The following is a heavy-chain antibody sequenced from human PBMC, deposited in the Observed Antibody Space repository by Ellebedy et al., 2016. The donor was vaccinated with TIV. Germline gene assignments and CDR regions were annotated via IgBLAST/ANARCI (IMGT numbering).Heavy chain of an antibody. V-gene: IGHV1-18*01. CDR2: ISAYNGDT. CDR3: ARKGPFGYDTSGFSDY. Sequence: ASVKVSCKASGYTFTSFGISWVRQAPGQGLEWMGWISAYNGDTNYAQKFQGRVTMTTDTSASTAYMELRSLRSDDTAVYYCARKGPFGYDTSGFSDYWGQGTLVTVSS. CDR1: GYTFTSFG. D-gene: IGHD3-22*01. J-gene: IGHJ4*02.